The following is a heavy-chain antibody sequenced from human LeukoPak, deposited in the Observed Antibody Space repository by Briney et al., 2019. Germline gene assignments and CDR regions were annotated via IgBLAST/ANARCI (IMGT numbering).Heavy chain of an antibody. V-gene: IGHV1-2*02. CDR3: ASTIAAAGENWFDP. D-gene: IGHD6-13*01. J-gene: IGHJ5*02. Sequence: ASVKVSCKASGYTFTGYYMHWVRQAPGQGLEWMGWINPNSGGTNYAQKFQGRVTMTRDTSISTAYMELSSLRSEDTAMYYCASTIAAAGENWFDPWGQGTLVTVSS. CDR1: GYTFTGYY. CDR2: INPNSGGT.